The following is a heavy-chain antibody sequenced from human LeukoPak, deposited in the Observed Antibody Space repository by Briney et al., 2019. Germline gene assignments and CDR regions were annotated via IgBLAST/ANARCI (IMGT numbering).Heavy chain of an antibody. CDR3: AREGFEYSSSSTDY. CDR1: GGSISSGGYY. Sequence: SETLSLTCTVSGGSISSGGYYWSWIRQPPGKGLEWIGYIYLSGSTYYNPSLKSRVTISVDRSKNQFSLKLSSVTAADTAVYYCAREGFEYSSSSTDYWGQGTLVTVSS. V-gene: IGHV4-30-2*01. J-gene: IGHJ4*02. CDR2: IYLSGST. D-gene: IGHD6-6*01.